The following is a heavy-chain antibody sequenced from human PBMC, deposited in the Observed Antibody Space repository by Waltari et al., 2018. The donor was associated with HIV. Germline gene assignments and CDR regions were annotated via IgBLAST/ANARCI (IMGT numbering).Heavy chain of an antibody. J-gene: IGHJ6*02. V-gene: IGHV3-66*01. CDR2: IYSGGST. D-gene: IGHD2-21*02. CDR3: ASIAYCGGDCYPRGMDV. Sequence: EVQLVASGGGLVQPGGSLRLSCGASGITVSCDHLSWVRQAPGKGLEWVSVIYSGGSTYYADSVKGRFTISRDNSKNTLYLQMNSLRAEDTAVYYCASIAYCGGDCYPRGMDVWGQGTTVTVSS. CDR1: GITVSCDH.